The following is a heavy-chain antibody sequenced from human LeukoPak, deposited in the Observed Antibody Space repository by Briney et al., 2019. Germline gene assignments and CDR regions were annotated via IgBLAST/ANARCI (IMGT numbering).Heavy chain of an antibody. CDR1: GGSVSSGDYY. Sequence: SEALSLTCTVSGGSVSSGDYYWSWIRQPPGKGLEWIGYINYSGYTLYNPSLRSRVTISIDTSKNQFSLKLSSVTAADTAVYYCARGAGAYYNSSGYHNYFDYWGQGTLVTVSS. CDR3: ARGAGAYYNSSGYHNYFDY. CDR2: INYSGYT. J-gene: IGHJ4*02. V-gene: IGHV4-30-4*01. D-gene: IGHD3-22*01.